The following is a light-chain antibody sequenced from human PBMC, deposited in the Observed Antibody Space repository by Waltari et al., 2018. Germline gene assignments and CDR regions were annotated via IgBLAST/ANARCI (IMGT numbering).Light chain of an antibody. CDR3: QQYNTWPPGT. V-gene: IGKV3-15*01. Sequence: EIVMTQSPATLSVSPGERATPSCRASQSVSTSLAWFQQKPGQAPRLLIYGASTRATGIPTRFSGSGSGTEFTLTISSLQSEDFAVYYCQQYNTWPPGTFGLGTKVEI. CDR1: QSVSTS. J-gene: IGKJ1*01. CDR2: GAS.